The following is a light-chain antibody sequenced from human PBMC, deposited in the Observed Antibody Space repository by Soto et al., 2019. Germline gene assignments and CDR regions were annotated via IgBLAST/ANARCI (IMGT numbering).Light chain of an antibody. V-gene: IGKV3D-15*01. CDR1: QSVISK. J-gene: IGKJ1*01. CDR3: QPYNDWLWT. Sequence: EIVMTQSPATLSVSPGERATLSCRASQSVISKLAWYQQKPGQAPRLLIYGASIRATGIPARFSGSGSGTEFPLTISSLQSENFAIYYFQPYNDWLWTFGQGTKVEIK. CDR2: GAS.